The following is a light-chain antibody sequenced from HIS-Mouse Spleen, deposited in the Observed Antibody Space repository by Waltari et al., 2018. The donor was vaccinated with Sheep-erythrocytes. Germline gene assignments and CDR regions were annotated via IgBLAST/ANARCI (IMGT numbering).Light chain of an antibody. V-gene: IGKV3-11*01. CDR2: DGS. CDR1: QTVSSY. J-gene: IGKJ3*01. Sequence: EIVLTQSTATLSLSPGERATLSCRASQTVSSYLAWYQQKTGQPPRPLIYDGSNTATGIPSRFSGSGCRTDIALNSSSLEPEDFAVYYCKQRSNWPQSFGPGTKVDIK. CDR3: KQRSNWPQS.